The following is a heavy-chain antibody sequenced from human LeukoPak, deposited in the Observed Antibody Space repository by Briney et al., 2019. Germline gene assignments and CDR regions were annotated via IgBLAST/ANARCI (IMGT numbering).Heavy chain of an antibody. J-gene: IGHJ6*03. V-gene: IGHV3-21*04. CDR2: ISSSSIHI. Sequence: GGSLRLSCAASGFTFSSYSMNWVRQAPGKGLEWVSSISSSSIHIYYADSLKGRFTISRDNARNSLYLQMNSLRAEDTALYYCARDGASSWDYMDVWGKGTTVTVSS. CDR1: GFTFSSYS. CDR3: ARDGASSWDYMDV. D-gene: IGHD6-6*01.